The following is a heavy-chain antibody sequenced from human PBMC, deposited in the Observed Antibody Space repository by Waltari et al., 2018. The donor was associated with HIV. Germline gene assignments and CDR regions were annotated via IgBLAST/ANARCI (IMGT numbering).Heavy chain of an antibody. CDR2: ISSGSTYV. Sequence: EVQLVESGGGLVKPGGSLRLSCAASGFTFSSYSMTWVRPAPGKGLEWVSSISSGSTYVYYADSLRGRFTTSRDDAQNSLYLQMNSLKAEDTAVYYCARDLTVTTTAFFDYWGQGTLVTVSS. D-gene: IGHD4-17*01. CDR3: ARDLTVTTTAFFDY. V-gene: IGHV3-21*02. CDR1: GFTFSSYS. J-gene: IGHJ4*02.